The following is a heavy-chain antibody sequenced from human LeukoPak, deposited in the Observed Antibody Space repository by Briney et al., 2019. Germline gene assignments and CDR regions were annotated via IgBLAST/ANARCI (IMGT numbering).Heavy chain of an antibody. V-gene: IGHV1-18*01. CDR3: ARDAVPAAIVWNFNWFDP. CDR2: ISAYNGAT. D-gene: IGHD2-2*02. CDR1: GYTFTSYA. J-gene: IGHJ5*02. Sequence: GASVKVSCKASGYTFTSYAISWVRQAPGQGLDYMGWISAYNGATNYAQKFQGRVTLTTDSSTRTAYMELRSLTSDDTAVYYCARDAVPAAIVWNFNWFDPWGQGTLVTVSS.